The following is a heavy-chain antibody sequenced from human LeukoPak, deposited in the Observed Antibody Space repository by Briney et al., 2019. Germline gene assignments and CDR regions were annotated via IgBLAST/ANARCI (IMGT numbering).Heavy chain of an antibody. CDR2: ISSSSSYI. Sequence: GGSLRLSCAASGFTFSSYSMNWVRQAPGKGLEWVSSISSSSSYIYYADSVRGRFTISRDNAKNSLYLQMNSLRAEDTAVYYCARDLYDSSGYGYWGQGTLVTVSS. CDR1: GFTFSSYS. D-gene: IGHD3-22*01. J-gene: IGHJ4*02. CDR3: ARDLYDSSGYGY. V-gene: IGHV3-21*01.